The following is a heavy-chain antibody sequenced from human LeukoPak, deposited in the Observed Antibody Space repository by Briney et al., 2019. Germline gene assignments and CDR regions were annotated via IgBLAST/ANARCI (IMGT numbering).Heavy chain of an antibody. CDR1: GFTFSSYG. D-gene: IGHD3-10*01. CDR2: MWYDGSNK. J-gene: IGHJ6*03. Sequence: PGGSLGLSCAASGFTFSSYGMHWVRQAPGKGLEWVAVMWYDGSNKYYADSVKGRFTISRDNSKNTLYLQMNSLRAEDTAVYYCAREFLAVKGYYYYYYMDVWGKGTTVTVSS. V-gene: IGHV3-33*01. CDR3: AREFLAVKGYYYYYYMDV.